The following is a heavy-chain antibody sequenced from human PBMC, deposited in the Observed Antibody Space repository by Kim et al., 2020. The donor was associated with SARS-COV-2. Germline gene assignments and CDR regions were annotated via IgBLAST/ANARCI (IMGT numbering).Heavy chain of an antibody. D-gene: IGHD5-12*01. V-gene: IGHV1-2*02. CDR2: INPNSGGT. CDR1: GYTFTGFF. J-gene: IGHJ6*02. Sequence: ASVKVSCKASGYTFTGFFIHWVRQAPGQGLEWMGWINPNSGGTNFAQNFQGRVTMSRDTSITTAYMELSSLRSDDTAVYYCARDLGYGGYFSYAMDVWGQGTTLTVSS. CDR3: ARDLGYGGYFSYAMDV.